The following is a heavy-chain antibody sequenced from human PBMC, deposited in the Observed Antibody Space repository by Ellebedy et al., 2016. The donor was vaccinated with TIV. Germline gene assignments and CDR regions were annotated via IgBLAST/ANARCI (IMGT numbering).Heavy chain of an antibody. CDR1: GYSFTSYW. V-gene: IGHV5-51*01. J-gene: IGHJ3*02. CDR2: IYPGDSDT. D-gene: IGHD4-11*01. Sequence: GESLKISXKGSGYSFTSYWIGWVRQMPGKGLEWMGIIYPGDSDTRYSPSFQGQVTISADKSISTAYLQWSSLKASDTAMYYCARGPDYSNYVASAFDIWGQGTMVTVSS. CDR3: ARGPDYSNYVASAFDI.